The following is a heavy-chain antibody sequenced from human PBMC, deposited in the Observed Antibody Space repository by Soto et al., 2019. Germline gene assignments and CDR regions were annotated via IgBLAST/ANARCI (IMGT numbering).Heavy chain of an antibody. CDR1: GYTFTSYA. D-gene: IGHD1-26*01. V-gene: IGHV1-3*01. CDR3: ARTLVGATPAAY. J-gene: IGHJ4*02. Sequence: SVKVSCKASGYTFTSYAMHWVRQAPGQRLEWMGWINAGNGNTKYSQKFQGRVTITRDTSASTAYMELSSLRSEDAAVYYCARTLVGATPAAYWGQGTLVTVSS. CDR2: INAGNGNT.